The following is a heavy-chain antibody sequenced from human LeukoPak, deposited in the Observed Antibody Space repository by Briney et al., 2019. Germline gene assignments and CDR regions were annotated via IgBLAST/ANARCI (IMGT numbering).Heavy chain of an antibody. D-gene: IGHD4-11*01. CDR1: GFTFDDYG. CDR3: ARVRRTTFDP. J-gene: IGHJ5*02. V-gene: IGHV3-20*04. CDR2: INWNGGST. Sequence: GGSLRLSCAASGFTFDDYGMSWVRQAPGKGLEWVSGINWNGGSTGYADSVKGRLTISRDNAKNSLYLQMNSLRAEDTAVYYCARVRRTTFDPWGQGTLVTVSS.